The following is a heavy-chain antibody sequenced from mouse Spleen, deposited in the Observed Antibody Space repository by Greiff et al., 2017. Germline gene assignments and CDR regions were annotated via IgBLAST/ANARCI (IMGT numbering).Heavy chain of an antibody. J-gene: IGHJ3*01. CDR3: ARHGGYDNFAY. CDR2: ISSGGSYT. D-gene: IGHD2-2*01. V-gene: IGHV5-9-3*01. Sequence: EVQVVESGGGLVKLGGSLKLSCAASGFTFSSYAMSWVRQTPEKRLEWVATISSGGSYTYYPDSVKGRFTISRDNAKNTLYLQMSSLRSEDTAMYYCARHGGYDNFAYWGQGTLVTVSA. CDR1: GFTFSSYA.